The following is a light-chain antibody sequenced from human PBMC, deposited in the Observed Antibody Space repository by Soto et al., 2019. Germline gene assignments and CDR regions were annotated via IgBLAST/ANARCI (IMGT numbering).Light chain of an antibody. CDR3: QHYNDYPYT. V-gene: IGKV1-5*01. J-gene: IGKJ2*01. CDR1: QTADTW. Sequence: DIQVTQSPSTLSASVGDRVIIACRASQTADTWVAWYQQKPGKATNVLIYDASRMESGVPSRFSGSVTGTLFTLTISNLQPDDLATYYCQHYNDYPYTCRQGTKVEI. CDR2: DAS.